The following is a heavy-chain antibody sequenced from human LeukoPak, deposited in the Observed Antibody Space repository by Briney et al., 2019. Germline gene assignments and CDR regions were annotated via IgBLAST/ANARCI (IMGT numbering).Heavy chain of an antibody. CDR2: ISVSGGST. Sequence: GGSLRLSCAASGXTFSNYATTWVRQAPGKGLEWVSGISVSGGSTYYADSVKGRFTISRHNSKNTLYLQMSSLRADDTAAYYCAKDPYCSGGTCYGMDVWGQGTTVTVSS. D-gene: IGHD2-15*01. CDR1: GXTFSNYA. V-gene: IGHV3-23*01. CDR3: AKDPYCSGGTCYGMDV. J-gene: IGHJ6*02.